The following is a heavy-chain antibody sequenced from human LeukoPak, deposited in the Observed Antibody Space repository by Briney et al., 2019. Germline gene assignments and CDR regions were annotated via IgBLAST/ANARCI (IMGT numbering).Heavy chain of an antibody. CDR3: VRREYSSSWSKFDY. D-gene: IGHD6-19*01. V-gene: IGHV4-39*01. J-gene: IGHJ4*02. Sequence: PSETLSLTCTVSGGSISSSSYYWGWIRQPPGKGLEWIGSIFYSGSTYYNPSLKSRVTMSVETSKNQFSLRLSSVTAADTAIYYCVRREYSSSWSKFDYWGQGILVTVSS. CDR2: IFYSGST. CDR1: GGSISSSSYY.